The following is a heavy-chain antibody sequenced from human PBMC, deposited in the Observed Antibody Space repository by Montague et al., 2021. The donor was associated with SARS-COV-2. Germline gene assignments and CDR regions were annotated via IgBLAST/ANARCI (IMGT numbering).Heavy chain of an antibody. V-gene: IGHV4-59*01. Sequence: SETLSLTCTVSGDSMNYYYWSWIRQPAGKGLEWIGYINYSGSTHXNPSLQSRVTLSKDTSKNQFSLRLTSATAADTAMYFCARAPIYRSSWYAYFDYWGQGTLVTVSS. J-gene: IGHJ4*02. CDR2: INYSGST. CDR3: ARAPIYRSSWYAYFDY. D-gene: IGHD6-13*01. CDR1: GDSMNYYY.